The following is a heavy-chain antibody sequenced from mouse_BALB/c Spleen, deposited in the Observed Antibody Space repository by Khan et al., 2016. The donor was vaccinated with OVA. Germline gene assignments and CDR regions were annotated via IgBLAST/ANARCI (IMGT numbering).Heavy chain of an antibody. D-gene: IGHD1-2*01. CDR3: ARWGTTATAY. V-gene: IGHV1-7*01. CDR2: INPSTGYP. J-gene: IGHJ3*01. Sequence: QVQLQQSGAELAKPGASVKMSCKASGYTFTSYWMHWVKQRPGQGLEWIGYINPSTGYPEYNQKFKDKATLTADKSSRPAYMQLSSLTSGDSAFFYCARWGTTATAYWGQGTLVTVSA. CDR1: GYTFTSYW.